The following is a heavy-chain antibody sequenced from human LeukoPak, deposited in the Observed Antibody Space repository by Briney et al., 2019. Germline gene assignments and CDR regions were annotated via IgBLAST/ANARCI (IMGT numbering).Heavy chain of an antibody. CDR2: INHSGST. J-gene: IGHJ4*02. CDR3: ARGLPRIAARFWTDY. CDR1: GGSFSGYY. D-gene: IGHD6-6*01. Sequence: PSETLSLTCAVYGGSFSGYYWSWIRQPPGKGLEWIGEINHSGSTNYHPSLKSRVTISVDTSKNQFSLKLSSVTAADTAVYYCARGLPRIAARFWTDYWGQGTLVTVSS. V-gene: IGHV4-34*01.